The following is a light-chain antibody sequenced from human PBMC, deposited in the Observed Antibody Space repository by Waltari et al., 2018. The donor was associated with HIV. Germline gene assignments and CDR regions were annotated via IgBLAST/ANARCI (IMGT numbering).Light chain of an antibody. CDR1: SSNIGAGYD. J-gene: IGLJ2*01. V-gene: IGLV1-40*01. Sequence: QSVLTQPRSVSGAPGQRVTISCTGSSSNIGAGYDVHWYQQLPGTAPKLLIYANINRPSGVPDRFSGSKSGSSSYLAITGLQAEDEAHYYCQSFDSSLTTSGVIFGGGTKLTVL. CDR2: ANI. CDR3: QSFDSSLTTSGVI.